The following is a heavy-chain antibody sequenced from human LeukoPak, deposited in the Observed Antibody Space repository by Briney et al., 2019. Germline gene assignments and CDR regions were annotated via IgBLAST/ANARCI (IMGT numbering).Heavy chain of an antibody. J-gene: IGHJ6*02. CDR1: GFTVSSNY. D-gene: IGHD3-10*01. Sequence: GGSLRLSCAASGFTVSSNYMSWVRQAPGKGLEWVSVIYSGGSTYYADSVKGRFTISRDNSKNTLYLQMNSLRAEDTAVYYCARDKNYYGSGSYYGPGGDYYYYGMDVWGQGTTVTVSS. CDR3: ARDKNYYGSGSYYGPGGDYYYYGMDV. CDR2: IYSGGST. V-gene: IGHV3-66*01.